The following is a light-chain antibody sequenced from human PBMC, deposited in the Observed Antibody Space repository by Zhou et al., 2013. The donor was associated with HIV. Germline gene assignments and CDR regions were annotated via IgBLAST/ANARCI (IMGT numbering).Light chain of an antibody. V-gene: IGKV1-8*01. CDR2: DAS. CDR3: QQYFGYPT. J-gene: IGKJ1*01. Sequence: AIRMTQSPSSFSASTGDRVTITCRASQGIGSSLAWYHQEPGKAPKLLIYDASTLQGGVPSRFSGSGSGTDFTLTINCLQSEDFATYYCQQYFGYPTFGQGTKVEIK. CDR1: QGIGSS.